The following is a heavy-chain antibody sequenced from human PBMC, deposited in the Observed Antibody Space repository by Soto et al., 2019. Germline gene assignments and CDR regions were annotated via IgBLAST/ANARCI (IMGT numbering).Heavy chain of an antibody. Sequence: QVQLVQSGAELKKPGSSVKVSCEASGGSFISYSFTWVRQAPGQGLEWMGRIIPIQNKTNYALKVQDRVTITADRSTRTAYMELRSLRPEDTAVYYCANSLLFVDHAYMDVWGKGTTVTVSS. V-gene: IGHV1-69*02. CDR2: IIPIQNKT. CDR1: GGSFISYS. J-gene: IGHJ6*03. D-gene: IGHD2-15*01. CDR3: ANSLLFVDHAYMDV.